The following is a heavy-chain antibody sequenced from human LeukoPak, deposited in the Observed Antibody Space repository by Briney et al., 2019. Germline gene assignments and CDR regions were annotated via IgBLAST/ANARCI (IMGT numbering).Heavy chain of an antibody. J-gene: IGHJ3*02. CDR3: ARVVVAAATDALDI. CDR1: GFTFSDYY. Sequence: GGSLRLSCAASGFTFSDYYMSWIRQAPGKGLEWVSYISSSGSTIYYADSVKGRFTISRDNAKNSLYLQMNSLRAEDTAVYYCARVVVAAATDALDIWGQGTMVTVSS. D-gene: IGHD2-15*01. CDR2: ISSSGSTI. V-gene: IGHV3-11*01.